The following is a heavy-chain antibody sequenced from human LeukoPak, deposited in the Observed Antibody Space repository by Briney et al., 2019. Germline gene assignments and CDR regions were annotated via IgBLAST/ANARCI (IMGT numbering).Heavy chain of an antibody. V-gene: IGHV4-59*13. Sequence: SETLSLTCTVSGGSISTYYWNWIRQSPGEALEWIGYVYYSGSANYNPSLKSRVTISVDTSKSQFSLNVTSVTAADTAVYYCARASYYYDGLDYWGQGALVTVSP. CDR3: ARASYYYDGLDY. D-gene: IGHD3-22*01. CDR2: VYYSGSA. J-gene: IGHJ4*02. CDR1: GGSISTYY.